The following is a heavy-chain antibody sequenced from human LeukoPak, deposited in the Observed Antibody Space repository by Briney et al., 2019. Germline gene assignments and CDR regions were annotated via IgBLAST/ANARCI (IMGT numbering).Heavy chain of an antibody. CDR3: ARVVYYYDGSMEY. D-gene: IGHD3-22*01. V-gene: IGHV1-69*04. J-gene: IGHJ4*02. Sequence: GASVKVSCKASGGTFSSYAISWVRQAPGQGLEWMGRIIPILGIANYAQKFQGRVTITADKSTSTAYMELSSLRSEDTAVYYCARVVYYYDGSMEYWGQGTLVTVSS. CDR2: IIPILGIA. CDR1: GGTFSSYA.